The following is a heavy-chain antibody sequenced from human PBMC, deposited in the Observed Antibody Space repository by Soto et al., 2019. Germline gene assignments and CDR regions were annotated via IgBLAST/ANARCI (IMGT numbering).Heavy chain of an antibody. CDR3: ARVGYGGNGAFDI. CDR1: GGTFSSYA. CDR2: IIPIFGTA. D-gene: IGHD2-15*01. J-gene: IGHJ3*02. V-gene: IGHV1-69*13. Sequence: SVKVSWKASGGTFSSYAISWVRQAPGQGLEWMGGIIPIFGTANYAQKFQGRVTITADESTSTAYMELSSLRSEDTAVYYCARVGYGGNGAFDIWGQGTMVTVSS.